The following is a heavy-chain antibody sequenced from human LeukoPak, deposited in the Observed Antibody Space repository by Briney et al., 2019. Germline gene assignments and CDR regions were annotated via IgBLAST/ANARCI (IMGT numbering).Heavy chain of an antibody. CDR3: ARDQRYCSGGSCHPDWFDP. V-gene: IGHV1-2*02. CDR2: ISPNSGGT. D-gene: IGHD2-15*01. J-gene: IGHJ5*02. Sequence: ASVKVSCKASGYTFTGYYMPWVRQAPGQGLEWMGWISPNSGGTNYAQQFQGRVTMTRDTSISTAYMELSRLRSDDTAVYYCARDQRYCSGGSCHPDWFDPWGQGTLVAVSS. CDR1: GYTFTGYY.